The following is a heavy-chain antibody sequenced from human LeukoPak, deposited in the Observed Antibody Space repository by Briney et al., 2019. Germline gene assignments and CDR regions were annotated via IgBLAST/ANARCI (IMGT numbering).Heavy chain of an antibody. CDR2: ISYDGSNK. CDR3: AKPSYSGSYYPFDY. CDR1: GFTFSSYG. J-gene: IGHJ4*02. Sequence: GGSLRLSCAASGFTFSSYGMHWVRQAPGKGLEWVAVISYDGSNKDYADSVKGRFTISRDNSKNTMYVQMNSLRAEDTAVYYCAKPSYSGSYYPFDYWGQGTLVTVSS. V-gene: IGHV3-30*18. D-gene: IGHD1-26*01.